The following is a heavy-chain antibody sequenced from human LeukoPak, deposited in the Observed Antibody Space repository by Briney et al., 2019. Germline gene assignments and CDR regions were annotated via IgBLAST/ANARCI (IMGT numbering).Heavy chain of an antibody. D-gene: IGHD6-6*01. CDR3: ARDLEYSSPLGY. V-gene: IGHV4-30-2*01. CDR1: GGSISSGGYY. Sequence: SQTLSLTCTVSGGSISSGGYYWSWIRQPPGKGLEWIGYIYHSGSTYYNPSLKSRVTISVDRSKNQFSLKLSSVTAADTAVYYCARDLEYSSPLGYWGQGTLVTVSS. CDR2: IYHSGST. J-gene: IGHJ4*02.